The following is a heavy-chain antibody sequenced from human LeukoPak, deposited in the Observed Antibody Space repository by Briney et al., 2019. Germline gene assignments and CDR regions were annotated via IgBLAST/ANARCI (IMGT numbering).Heavy chain of an antibody. CDR3: ARGDVVRGVSWFDS. CDR2: IYPGDSDT. CDR1: GYTFTSYW. J-gene: IGHJ5*01. Sequence: GESLKISCQGSGYTFTSYWIGWVRQMPVKGLEWMGSIYPGDSDTKYSPSFQGQVTISVDKSTNTAYLQWKSLKASDTAMYYCARGDVVRGVSWFDSWGQGALVTVPS. V-gene: IGHV5-51*01. D-gene: IGHD2-21*02.